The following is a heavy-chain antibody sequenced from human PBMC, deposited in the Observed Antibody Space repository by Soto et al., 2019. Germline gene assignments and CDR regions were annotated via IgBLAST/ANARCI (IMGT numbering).Heavy chain of an antibody. V-gene: IGHV4-4*02. CDR1: SASISSSNW. D-gene: IGHD2-15*01. Sequence: QVQLQESGPGLVKPSGTLSLTCAVSSASISSSNWWSWVRQPPGKGLEWIGEIYHSGSTNYNPSLKSRVTISVDKSKNQFALKVTSVTAADTAVYYCARQASGGSHFDNWGRGTLVTASS. CDR2: IYHSGST. J-gene: IGHJ4*02. CDR3: ARQASGGSHFDN.